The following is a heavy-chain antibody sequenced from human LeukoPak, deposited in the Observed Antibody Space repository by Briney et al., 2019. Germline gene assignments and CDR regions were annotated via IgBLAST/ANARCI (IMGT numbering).Heavy chain of an antibody. J-gene: IGHJ5*02. D-gene: IGHD6-13*01. CDR3: ARVWSSWPPNNWFDP. CDR2: IYYSGST. Sequence: SETLSLTCTVSGGSISSYYWSWIRQPPGKGLEWIGYIYYSGSTNYNPSLKSRVTISVDTSRNQFSLKLSSVTAADTAVYYCARVWSSWPPNNWFDPWGQGTLVTVSS. V-gene: IGHV4-59*01. CDR1: GGSISSYY.